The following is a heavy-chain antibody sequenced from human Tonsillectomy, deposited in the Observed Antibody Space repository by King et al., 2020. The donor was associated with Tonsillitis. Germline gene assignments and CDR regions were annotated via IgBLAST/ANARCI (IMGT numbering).Heavy chain of an antibody. J-gene: IGHJ4*02. CDR3: AKSVGGVLSGWLLDY. D-gene: IGHD3-22*01. CDR2: ISFDGSNK. V-gene: IGHV3-30*18. CDR1: GFTFSSYG. Sequence: VQLVESGGGVVQPGRSLRLSCAASGFTFSSYGMHWVRQAPGKGLEWVAVISFDGSNKYYADSVKGRFTISRDNSKNTLYLQMNSLRAEDTAVYYCAKSVGGVLSGWLLDYWGQGTLVTVSS.